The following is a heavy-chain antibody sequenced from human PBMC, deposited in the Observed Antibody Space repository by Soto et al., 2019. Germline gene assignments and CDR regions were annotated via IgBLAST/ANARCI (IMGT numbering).Heavy chain of an antibody. V-gene: IGHV3-23*01. CDR3: AKDIDQRVSCLDY. D-gene: IGHD2-15*01. CDR2: ISGSADSV. J-gene: IGHJ4*02. Sequence: PGGSLRLSCAASGFPFSAYALSWVRQAPGKGLECISGISGSADSVHYADSVKGRFAISRDNSKNSVYLQMNSLRAEDTAVYYCAKDIDQRVSCLDYWGQGTLVTVSS. CDR1: GFPFSAYA.